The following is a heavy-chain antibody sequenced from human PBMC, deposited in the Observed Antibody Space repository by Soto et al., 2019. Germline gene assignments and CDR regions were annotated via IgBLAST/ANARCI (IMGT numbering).Heavy chain of an antibody. CDR3: ARESSISCHDY. CDR2: INAGNGNT. V-gene: IGHV1-3*01. CDR1: GYTFTSYA. Sequence: ASVKVSCKASGYTFTSYAMHWVRQAPGQRLEWMGWINAGNGNTKYSQKFQGRVTMTTDTSTSTAYMELSSLRSDDTAVYYCARESSISCHDYWGQGTLVTVSS. D-gene: IGHD6-13*01. J-gene: IGHJ4*02.